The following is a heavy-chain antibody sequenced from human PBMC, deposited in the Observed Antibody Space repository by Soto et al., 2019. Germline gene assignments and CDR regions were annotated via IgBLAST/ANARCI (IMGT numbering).Heavy chain of an antibody. CDR3: ARGDSTDCSNGVCSFFYHHDMDV. CDR1: GYSFTDYH. Sequence: AAVKVSCKASGYSFTDYHIHWVRQAPGQGXEWLGRINPKSGGTSTAQKFQGWVTMTTDTSISTASMELTRLTSDDTAIYYCARGDSTDCSNGVCSFFYHHDMDVWGQGTTVTVSS. V-gene: IGHV1-2*04. CDR2: INPKSGGT. D-gene: IGHD2-8*01. J-gene: IGHJ6*02.